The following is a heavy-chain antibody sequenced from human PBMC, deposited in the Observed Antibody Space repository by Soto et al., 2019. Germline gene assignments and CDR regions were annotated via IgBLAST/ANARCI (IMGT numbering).Heavy chain of an antibody. CDR1: GYTFTDHY. CDR3: ARAPFYFFAY. Sequence: ASVKVSCKTSGYTFTDHYLHWVRQAPGQGLEWMGWINPNTGGTNNAQKFQGRVTMTRDTSISTAYMELNRLISDDTAVYYCARAPFYFFAYWGQGTQVTVSS. V-gene: IGHV1-2*02. D-gene: IGHD3-3*01. CDR2: INPNTGGT. J-gene: IGHJ4*02.